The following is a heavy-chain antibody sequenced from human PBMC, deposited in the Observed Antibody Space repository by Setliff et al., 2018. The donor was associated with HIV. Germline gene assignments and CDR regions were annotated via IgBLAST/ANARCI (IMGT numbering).Heavy chain of an antibody. D-gene: IGHD6-25*01. CDR3: AKDGDYRSGDYDAFDI. CDR1: GFTFSVHG. V-gene: IGHV3-30*02. Sequence: GGSLRLSCAASGFTFSVHGMHWVRQAPDKGLEWVAFINYDENSEYYADSVKGRVTISRDNFRNTVDLQMNNLRPEDTAVYYCAKDGDYRSGDYDAFDIWGQGTMVTVSS. J-gene: IGHJ3*02. CDR2: INYDENSE.